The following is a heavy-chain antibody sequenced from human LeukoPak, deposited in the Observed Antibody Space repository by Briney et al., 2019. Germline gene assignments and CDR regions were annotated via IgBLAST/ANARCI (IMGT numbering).Heavy chain of an antibody. CDR1: GITLSNYG. CDR3: AKRGVVIRVILVGFHKEAYYFDS. V-gene: IGHV3-23*01. Sequence: AGGSLRLSCAVSGITLSNYGMSWVRQAPGKGLEWVAGISGSGGGTYYADSVKGRFTISRDNPKNTLYLQMNSLRAEDKAVYFCAKRGVVIRVILVGFHKEAYYFDSWGQGALVTVSS. D-gene: IGHD3-22*01. J-gene: IGHJ4*02. CDR2: ISGSGGGT.